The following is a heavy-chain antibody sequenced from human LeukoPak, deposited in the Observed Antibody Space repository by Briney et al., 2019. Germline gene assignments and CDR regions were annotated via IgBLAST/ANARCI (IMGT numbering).Heavy chain of an antibody. D-gene: IGHD3-22*01. J-gene: IGHJ5*02. V-gene: IGHV1-2*02. CDR3: AREYYYDSSGYYSPSWFDP. Sequence: ASVKVSCKASGYTFTDYYMHWVRQAPGQGLEWMGWINPNNGGTNYAQNFQGRVTMTRDTSISTAYMELSRLRSDDTAVYYCAREYYYDSSGYYSPSWFDPWGQGTLVTVSS. CDR1: GYTFTDYY. CDR2: INPNNGGT.